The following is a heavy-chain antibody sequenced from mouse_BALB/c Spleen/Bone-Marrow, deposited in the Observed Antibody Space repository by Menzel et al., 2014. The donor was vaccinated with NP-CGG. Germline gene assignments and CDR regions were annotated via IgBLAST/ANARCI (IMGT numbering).Heavy chain of an antibody. CDR2: FNPYNDGT. D-gene: IGHD2-1*01. J-gene: IGHJ1*01. CDR3: AREDGNYGYWYFDV. V-gene: IGHV1-14*01. CDR1: GYTFTGYV. Sequence: VQLKQSGPELVKPGASVKMSCKASGYTFTGYVMNWVKQKPGQGLEWIGFFNPYNDGTKFNEKFKGKATLTSDKSSSTAYMELSSLTSEDSAVYYCAREDGNYGYWYFDVWGAGTTVTVSS.